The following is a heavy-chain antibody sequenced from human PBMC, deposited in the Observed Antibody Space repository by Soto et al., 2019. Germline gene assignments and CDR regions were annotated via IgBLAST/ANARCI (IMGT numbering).Heavy chain of an antibody. D-gene: IGHD3-3*01. CDR3: ARLYYDYV. J-gene: IGHJ6*02. Sequence: QLQLQESGSGLVKTSQTLSLTCAVSGDSIRVTSYSWSWIRQPPGKGLEWVAYIDYSSDTISYADSVKGRFTISRDNAKNSLYLQMNSLRDEDTAVYYCARLYYDYVWGQGTTVTVSS. V-gene: IGHV3-11*04. CDR1: GDSIRVTSYS. CDR2: IDYSSDTI.